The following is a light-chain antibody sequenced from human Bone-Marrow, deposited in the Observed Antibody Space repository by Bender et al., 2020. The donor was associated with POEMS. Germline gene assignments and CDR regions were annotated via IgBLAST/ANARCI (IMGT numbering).Light chain of an antibody. J-gene: IGLJ2*01. CDR3: CSYTGTNTVI. V-gene: IGLV2-23*02. CDR1: SSDVGNYNL. CDR2: DVN. Sequence: QSALTQPASVSGSPGQSITISCTGTSSDVGNYNLVSWYQRHPGKAPKLMIYDVNKRPSGVANRFSGSKSGSTASLTISGLQAEDEADYYCCSYTGTNTVIFGGGTKLTVL.